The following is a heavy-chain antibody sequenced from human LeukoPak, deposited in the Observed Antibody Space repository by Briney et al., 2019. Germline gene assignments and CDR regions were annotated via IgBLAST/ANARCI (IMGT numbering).Heavy chain of an antibody. Sequence: GASVKVSCKVSGYTLTELSMHWVRQAPGKGLEWMGGFDPEDGETIYAQKFQGRVTMTEDTSTDTAYMELSSLRSEDTAVYYCATHNPRSPFYYYDSSGSLDWYFDLWGRGTLVTVSS. J-gene: IGHJ2*01. CDR2: FDPEDGET. CDR3: ATHNPRSPFYYYDSSGSLDWYFDL. D-gene: IGHD3-22*01. CDR1: GYTLTELS. V-gene: IGHV1-24*01.